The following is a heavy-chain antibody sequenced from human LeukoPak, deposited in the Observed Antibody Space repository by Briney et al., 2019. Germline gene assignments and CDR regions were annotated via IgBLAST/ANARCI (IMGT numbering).Heavy chain of an antibody. Sequence: GGSLRLSCAASGFTFSDYYMSWTRQAPGKGLEWVSYISSSSSYTNYADSVKGRFTISRDNAKNSLYLQMNSLRAEDTAVYYCARANLYSSGWFDYWGQGTLVTVSS. CDR1: GFTFSDYY. CDR2: ISSSSSYT. J-gene: IGHJ5*01. V-gene: IGHV3-11*06. D-gene: IGHD6-19*01. CDR3: ARANLYSSGWFDY.